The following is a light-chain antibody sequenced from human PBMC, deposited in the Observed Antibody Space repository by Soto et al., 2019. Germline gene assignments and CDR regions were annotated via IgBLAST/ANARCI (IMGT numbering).Light chain of an antibody. CDR1: QDIKYD. J-gene: IGKJ1*01. CDR2: SAS. Sequence: DIPVTQSPSSLSASVGDKVTITCRASQDIKYDVGWYQQKPGTAPKRLIYSASTLQSGVPSRFSGSGSETEFALTISILQPADVATCCYLQYSSFAWTFGQPTKWQIQ. CDR3: LQYSSFAWT. V-gene: IGKV1-17*01.